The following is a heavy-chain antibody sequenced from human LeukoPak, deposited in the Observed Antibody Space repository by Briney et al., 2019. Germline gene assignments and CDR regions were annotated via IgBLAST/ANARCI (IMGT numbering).Heavy chain of an antibody. D-gene: IGHD3-3*01. Sequence: GASVKVSCKASGYTFTSYYMHWVRQAPGQGLEWMGIINPSGGSTSYTQKFQGRVTMTRDTSTSTVYMELSSLRSEDTAVYYCAREGFPPKISDWSGLGPYYYYGMDVWGQGTTVTVSS. CDR2: INPSGGST. J-gene: IGHJ6*02. CDR3: AREGFPPKISDWSGLGPYYYYGMDV. V-gene: IGHV1-46*01. CDR1: GYTFTSYY.